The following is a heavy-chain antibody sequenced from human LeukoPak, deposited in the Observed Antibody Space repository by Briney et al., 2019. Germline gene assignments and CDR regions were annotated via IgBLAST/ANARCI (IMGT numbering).Heavy chain of an antibody. CDR1: GFTFSSYG. CDR2: ISYDGSNK. Sequence: PGGSLRLSCAASGFTFSSYGMHWVRQAPGKGLEWVAVISYDGSNKYYADSVKGRFTISRDNSKNTLYLQMNSLRAEDTAVYYCAKEPEAQSDYWGQGTLVTVSS. J-gene: IGHJ4*02. CDR3: AKEPEAQSDY. V-gene: IGHV3-30*18.